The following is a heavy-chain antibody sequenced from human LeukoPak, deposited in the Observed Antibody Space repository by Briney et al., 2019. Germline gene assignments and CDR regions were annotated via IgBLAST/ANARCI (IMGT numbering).Heavy chain of an antibody. V-gene: IGHV3-21*01. CDR3: ARVGLWFGEFSGGLAY. CDR1: GFTFSSYS. D-gene: IGHD3-10*01. CDR2: ISSSSSYI. J-gene: IGHJ4*02. Sequence: GGSLRLSCAASGFTFSSYSMNWVRQAPGKGLEWVSSISSSSSYIYYADSVKGRFTISRDNAKNSLYLQMNSLRAEDTAVYYCARVGLWFGEFSGGLAYWGQGTLVTVFS.